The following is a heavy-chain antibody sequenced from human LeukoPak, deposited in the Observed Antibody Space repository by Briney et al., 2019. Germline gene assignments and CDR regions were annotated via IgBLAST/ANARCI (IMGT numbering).Heavy chain of an antibody. CDR3: ARHSIQLWLPNYFDY. Sequence: SETLSLTCAVYGGSFSGYYWSWIRQPPGKGLEWIGEINHSGSTNYNPSLKSRVTISVDTSKNQFSLKLSSVTAADTAVYYCARHSIQLWLPNYFDYWGQGTLVTVSS. CDR1: GGSFSGYY. V-gene: IGHV4-34*01. J-gene: IGHJ4*02. D-gene: IGHD5-18*01. CDR2: INHSGST.